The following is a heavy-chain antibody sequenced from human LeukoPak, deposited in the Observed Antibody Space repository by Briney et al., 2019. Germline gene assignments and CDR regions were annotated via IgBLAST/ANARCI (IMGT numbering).Heavy chain of an antibody. J-gene: IGHJ4*02. V-gene: IGHV3-11*01. D-gene: IGHD3-10*01. CDR3: AREYYYGSGSYHPGY. CDR1: GFTFSDYY. CDR2: ISSSGSTI. Sequence: RGSLRLSRAASGFTFSDYYMSWIRQAPGKGLEWVSYISSSGSTIYYADSVKGRFTISRDNAKNSLYLQMNSLRAEDTAVYYCAREYYYGSGSYHPGYWGQGTLVTVSS.